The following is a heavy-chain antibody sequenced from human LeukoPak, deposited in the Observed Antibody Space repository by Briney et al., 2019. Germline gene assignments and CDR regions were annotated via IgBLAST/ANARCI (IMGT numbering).Heavy chain of an antibody. CDR3: ARDLRAELSHLSESDY. CDR1: GYTFTSYG. CDR2: ISAYNGNT. J-gene: IGHJ4*02. V-gene: IGHV1-18*01. Sequence: ASVKVSCKASGYTFTSYGISWVRQAPGQGLEWMGWISAYNGNTNYARKLQGRVTMTTDTSTSTAYMELRSLRSDDTAVYYCARDLRAELSHLSESDYWGQGTLVTVSS. D-gene: IGHD2/OR15-2a*01.